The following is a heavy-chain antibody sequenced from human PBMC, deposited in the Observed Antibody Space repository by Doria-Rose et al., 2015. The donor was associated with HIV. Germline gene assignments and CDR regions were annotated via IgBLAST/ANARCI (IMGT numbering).Heavy chain of an antibody. D-gene: IGHD6-19*01. CDR2: INTTGSP. J-gene: IGHJ3*01. CDR3: ARDIGYSSDWYVYGFDF. V-gene: IGHV4-61*02. CDR1: GGSISSGYYY. Sequence: VQLVESGPGLVKPSQTLSLTCTVSGGSISSGYYYWSWIRQPAGKGLEWIGRINTTGSPSYNSYLKSRATISLDTSKNEFSLKVRSVTAADTAVYFCARDIGYSSDWYVYGFDFWGQGTMVTVAS.